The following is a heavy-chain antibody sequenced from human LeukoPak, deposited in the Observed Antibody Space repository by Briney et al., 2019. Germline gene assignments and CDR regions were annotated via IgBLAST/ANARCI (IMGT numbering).Heavy chain of an antibody. V-gene: IGHV1-69*04. CDR2: IIPILGIA. J-gene: IGHJ6*02. Sequence: SVKVSCTASGGTFSSYAISWVRQAPGQGLEWMGRIIPILGIANYAQKFQGRVTITADKSTSTAYMELSSLRSEDTAVYYCARGYCSGGSCYSGFYYYGMDVWGQGSTVTVSS. D-gene: IGHD2-15*01. CDR3: ARGYCSGGSCYSGFYYYGMDV. CDR1: GGTFSSYA.